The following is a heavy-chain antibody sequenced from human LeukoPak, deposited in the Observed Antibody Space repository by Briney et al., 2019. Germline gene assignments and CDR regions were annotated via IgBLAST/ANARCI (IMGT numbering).Heavy chain of an antibody. CDR1: GYTFTGYY. D-gene: IGHD3-10*01. CDR2: INPNSGGT. CDR3: ARPNLRGSDAFDI. Sequence: ASVKVSCKASGYTFTGYYMHWVRQAPGQGLEWMGWINPNSGGTNYAQKFQGRVTMTRDTSISTAYMELSRLRSDDTAVYYCARPNLRGSDAFDIWGQGTMVTVSP. V-gene: IGHV1-2*02. J-gene: IGHJ3*02.